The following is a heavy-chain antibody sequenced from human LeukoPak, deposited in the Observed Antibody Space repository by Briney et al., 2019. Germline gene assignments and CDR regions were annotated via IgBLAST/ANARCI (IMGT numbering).Heavy chain of an antibody. J-gene: IGHJ4*02. CDR3: ARGMRGGSAFDY. D-gene: IGHD6-19*01. CDR2: INSAGNTT. CDR1: GLTFTRYW. Sequence: GGSLRLSCAASGLTFTRYWMHWVRQAPGKGLVWVSRINSAGNTTDYAESVKGRFSISRDNSKNTLSLQMNNLRVEDTAVYYCARGMRGGSAFDYWGQGTLVTVSS. V-gene: IGHV3-74*01.